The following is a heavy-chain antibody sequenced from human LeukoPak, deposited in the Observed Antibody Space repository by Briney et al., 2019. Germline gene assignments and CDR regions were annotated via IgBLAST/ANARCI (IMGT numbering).Heavy chain of an antibody. Sequence: GASVKVSCKASGYTFTGYYMHWVRQAPRQGLEWMGWVNPNSCGTNFAQRFQGRVTMTRHTSISTAYMELSRLRPDDTAVYYCARETPLASRACDIWGEGTMVTVSS. CDR3: ARETPLASRACDI. CDR1: GYTFTGYY. J-gene: IGHJ3*02. CDR2: VNPNSCGT. V-gene: IGHV1-2*02.